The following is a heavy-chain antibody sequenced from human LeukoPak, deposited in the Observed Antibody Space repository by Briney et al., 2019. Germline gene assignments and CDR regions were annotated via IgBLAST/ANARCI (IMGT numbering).Heavy chain of an antibody. CDR2: NHYSRST. D-gene: IGHD2-2*01. Sequence: PETLSLTCTVSGGSLSSFYCGWVRPPAGNGLEWNGYNHYSRSTNYNPTLKRRDTISVDTSKNQYCLKRSSVTAADTAVYYCARGGYGSSSHNWFDPWGQGTLVTVSS. J-gene: IGHJ5*02. CDR1: GGSLSSFY. V-gene: IGHV4-59*01. CDR3: ARGGYGSSSHNWFDP.